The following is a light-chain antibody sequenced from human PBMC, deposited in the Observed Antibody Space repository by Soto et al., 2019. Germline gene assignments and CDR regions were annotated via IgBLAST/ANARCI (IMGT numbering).Light chain of an antibody. Sequence: EIVLTQSPGTLSLSPGERATLSCRASQSFSSNYLAWYQQKPGQAPRLLIYGASSRATGVPDRFSGSGSGTDFTLTISRLEPEDFAVYYCQQYGNSPPFAFGQGTKVEIK. CDR1: QSFSSNY. J-gene: IGKJ2*01. CDR3: QQYGNSPPFA. V-gene: IGKV3-20*01. CDR2: GAS.